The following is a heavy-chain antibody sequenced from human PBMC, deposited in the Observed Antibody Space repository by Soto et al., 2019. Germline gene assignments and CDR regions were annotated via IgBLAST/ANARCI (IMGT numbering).Heavy chain of an antibody. V-gene: IGHV3-15*01. J-gene: IGHJ4*02. Sequence: EVQLVESGGGLVKPGGSLRLSCGASGFTLSNAWMSWVRQAPGKGLEWVGRIKSKADGGTTDYAAPVKGRFTVSRDDSENILYLQMNSLKTEDTAVYYCVTGGDYVGHWGQGTLVTVSS. CDR2: IKSKADGGTT. CDR1: GFTLSNAW. CDR3: VTGGDYVGH.